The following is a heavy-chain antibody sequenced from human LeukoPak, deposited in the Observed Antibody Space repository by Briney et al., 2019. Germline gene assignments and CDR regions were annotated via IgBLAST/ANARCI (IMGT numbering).Heavy chain of an antibody. CDR2: INHSGST. V-gene: IGHV4-34*01. CDR1: GGSFSGYY. D-gene: IGHD6-13*01. Sequence: SETLSLTCAVYGGSFSGYYWSWIRQPPGKGLEWIGEINHSGSTNYNPSLKSRVTISVDTSKNQFSLKLSSVTAADTAVYYCAAPAAGTGGGFQHWGQGTLVTVSS. J-gene: IGHJ1*01. CDR3: AAPAAGTGGGFQH.